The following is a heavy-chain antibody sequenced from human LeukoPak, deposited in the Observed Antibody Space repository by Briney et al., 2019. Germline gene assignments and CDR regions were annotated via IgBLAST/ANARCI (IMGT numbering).Heavy chain of an antibody. V-gene: IGHV3-21*01. D-gene: IGHD6-6*01. CDR3: ARGGIAARRGYYYMDV. Sequence: GGSLRLSCAASGFTFSSYSMNWVRQAPGEGLECVSSISSCSHYIYYAPSVKGRFTISRDNTKNALYLQMNRLRAEDTAVYYCARGGIAARRGYYYMDVWGKGTTVTVSS. CDR1: GFTFSSYS. J-gene: IGHJ6*03. CDR2: ISSCSHYI.